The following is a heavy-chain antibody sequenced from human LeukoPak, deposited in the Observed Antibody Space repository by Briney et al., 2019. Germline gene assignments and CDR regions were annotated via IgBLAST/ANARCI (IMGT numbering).Heavy chain of an antibody. D-gene: IGHD2-2*01. CDR3: GRHEGYCSSTSCYQLYYGMDV. CDR2: IYYSGST. Sequence: PSETLSLTCTVSGGSISSSSYYWGWIRQPPGKGLEWIGSIYYSGSTYYNPSLKSRVTISVDTSKNQFSLKLSSVTAADTAVYYCGRHEGYCSSTSCYQLYYGMDVWGQGTTVTVSS. CDR1: GGSISSSSYY. V-gene: IGHV4-39*01. J-gene: IGHJ6*02.